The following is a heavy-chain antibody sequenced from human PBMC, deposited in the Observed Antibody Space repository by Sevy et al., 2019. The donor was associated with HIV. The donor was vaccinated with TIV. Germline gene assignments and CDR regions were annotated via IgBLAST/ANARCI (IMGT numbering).Heavy chain of an antibody. D-gene: IGHD6-13*01. CDR1: GFTFSSYS. CDR2: ISNSSYI. V-gene: IGHV3-21*01. Sequence: GGSLRLSCAASGFTFSSYSMNWVRQAPGKGLEWVSSISNSSYIYYADSVKGRFTNSRDNAKNSLYLQMNSLRAEDTAGYYCARDLEQLVSLWGQGTLVTASS. CDR3: ARDLEQLVSL. J-gene: IGHJ4*02.